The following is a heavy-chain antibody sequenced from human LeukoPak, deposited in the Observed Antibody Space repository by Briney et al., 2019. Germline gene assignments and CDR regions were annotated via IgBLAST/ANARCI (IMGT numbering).Heavy chain of an antibody. V-gene: IGHV3-23*01. Sequence: GGSLSLSCAASGFTVSSNYMSWVRQAPGKGLEWVSVISGSGGSTYYADSVKGRFTISRDNSKNTLYLQMNSLRAEDTAVYYCAKDTAMVLLYYFDYWGQGTLVTVSS. CDR3: AKDTAMVLLYYFDY. D-gene: IGHD5-18*01. CDR2: ISGSGGST. J-gene: IGHJ4*02. CDR1: GFTVSSNY.